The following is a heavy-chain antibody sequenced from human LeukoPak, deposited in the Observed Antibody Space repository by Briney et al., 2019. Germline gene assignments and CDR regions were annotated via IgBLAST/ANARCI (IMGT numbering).Heavy chain of an antibody. CDR2: FYSSTRT. J-gene: IGHJ6*04. D-gene: IGHD4-17*01. CDR3: ARCMSELDYGDYAYYYHMDV. Sequence: SETLSLTCTVSGDSITSGSRYWSWIRQPPGKGLEWIGHFYSSTRTTYNPSLESRVTISGDTAKNQFSLKLDSVTAADTAVYFCARCMSELDYGDYAYYYHMDVWGKGTTVTVSS. V-gene: IGHV4-61*09. CDR1: GDSITSGSRY.